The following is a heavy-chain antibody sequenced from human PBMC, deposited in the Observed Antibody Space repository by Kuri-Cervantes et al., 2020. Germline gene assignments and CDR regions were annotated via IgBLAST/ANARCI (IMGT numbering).Heavy chain of an antibody. CDR1: GFTFSSYG. V-gene: IGHV3-30*02. CDR3: AKDGSGGSCYSCRWYFDL. D-gene: IGHD2-15*01. Sequence: LSLTCAASGFTFSSYGMYWVRQAPGKGLEWVAFIRYDGSNKYYADSVKGRFTISRDNSKNTLYLQMNSLRAEDTAVSYCAKDGSGGSCYSCRWYFDLWGRGTLVTVSS. J-gene: IGHJ2*01. CDR2: IRYDGSNK.